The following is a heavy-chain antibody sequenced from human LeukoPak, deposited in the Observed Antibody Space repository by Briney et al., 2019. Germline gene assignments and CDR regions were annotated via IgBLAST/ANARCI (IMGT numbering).Heavy chain of an antibody. V-gene: IGHV4-34*01. J-gene: IGHJ4*02. Sequence: KPSETLSLTCAVYGGSFSGYYWSWIRQPPGKGLEWIGEINHSGSTNYNPSLKSRVTISVDTSKNQFSLKLSSVTAADTAVYYCARSSTKTYYYDSSGYYNWGQGTLVTVSS. CDR3: ARSSTKTYYYDSSGYYN. D-gene: IGHD3-22*01. CDR2: INHSGST. CDR1: GGSFSGYY.